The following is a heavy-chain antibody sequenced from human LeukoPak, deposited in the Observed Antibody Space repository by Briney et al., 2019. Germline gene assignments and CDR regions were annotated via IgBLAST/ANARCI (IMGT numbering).Heavy chain of an antibody. CDR1: GGSISSYY. J-gene: IGHJ4*02. D-gene: IGHD3-10*01. CDR2: IYYSGST. CDR3: ARSELLVPDDY. Sequence: SETLSLTCTVSGGSISSYYWGWIRQPPGKGLEWIGSIYYSGSTYYNPSLKSRVTISVDTSKNQFSLKLSSVTAADTAVYYCARSELLVPDDYWGQGTLVTVSS. V-gene: IGHV4-39*01.